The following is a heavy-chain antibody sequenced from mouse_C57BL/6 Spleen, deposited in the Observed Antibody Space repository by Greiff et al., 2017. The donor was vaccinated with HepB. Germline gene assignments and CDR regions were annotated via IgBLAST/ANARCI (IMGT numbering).Heavy chain of an antibody. J-gene: IGHJ1*03. V-gene: IGHV5-9-1*02. D-gene: IGHD2-5*01. CDR1: GFTFSSYA. Sequence: EVKLVESGEGLVKPGGSLKLSCAASGFTFSSYAMSWVRQTPEKRLEWVAYISSGGDYICYADTVKGRFTISRDNARNTLYLQMSSLKSEDTAMYYCTREEGYSNWYFDVWGTGTTVTVSS. CDR2: ISSGGDYI. CDR3: TREEGYSNWYFDV.